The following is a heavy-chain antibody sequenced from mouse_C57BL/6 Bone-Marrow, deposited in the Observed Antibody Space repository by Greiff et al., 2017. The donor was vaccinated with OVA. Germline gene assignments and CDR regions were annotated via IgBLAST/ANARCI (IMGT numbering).Heavy chain of an antibody. CDR2: ISDGGSYT. J-gene: IGHJ4*01. V-gene: IGHV5-4*03. Sequence: DVKLVESGGGLVKPGGSLKLSCAASGFTFSSYAMSWVRQTPEKRLEWVATISDGGSYTYYPDNVKGRFTISRDNAKNNLYLQMSHLKSEDTAMYYCAIIPEAMDYWGQGTSVTVSS. CDR1: GFTFSSYA. CDR3: AIIPEAMDY. D-gene: IGHD2-4*01.